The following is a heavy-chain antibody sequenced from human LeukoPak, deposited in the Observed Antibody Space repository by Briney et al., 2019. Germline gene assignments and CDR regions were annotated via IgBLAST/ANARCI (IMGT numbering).Heavy chain of an antibody. J-gene: IGHJ5*02. CDR1: GFTFSSHA. CDR3: VSGGASNWYGDWFDP. Sequence: PGGSLRLSCVTSGFTFSSHAMNWVRQAPGRGLEWISYISSSSSTIYYADSVRGRFTISRNNARNSLYLQMNSLRTDDTAIYYCVSGGASNWYGDWFDPWGQGTLVTVSS. V-gene: IGHV3-48*04. CDR2: ISSSSSTI. D-gene: IGHD6-13*01.